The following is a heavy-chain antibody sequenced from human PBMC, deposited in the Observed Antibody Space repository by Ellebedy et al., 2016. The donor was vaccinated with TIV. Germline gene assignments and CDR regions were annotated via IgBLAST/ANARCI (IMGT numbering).Heavy chain of an antibody. V-gene: IGHV1-18*01. CDR1: GGTFSSYA. Sequence: ASVKVSCKASGGTFSSYAISWVRQAPGQGLGWMGWISAYNGNTNYAQKLQGRVTMTTDTSTSTAYMELSSLRSEDTAVYYCARDLLEESGIYADGGFDPWGQGTLVTVSS. J-gene: IGHJ5*02. CDR2: ISAYNGNT. D-gene: IGHD4-17*01. CDR3: ARDLLEESGIYADGGFDP.